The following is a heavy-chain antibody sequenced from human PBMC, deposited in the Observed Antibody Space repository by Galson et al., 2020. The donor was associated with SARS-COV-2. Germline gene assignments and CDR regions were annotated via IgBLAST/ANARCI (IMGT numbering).Heavy chain of an antibody. CDR3: AKEWLESGDFPLKESS. CDR1: GFAFTSYL. Sequence: GGSLRLSCETSGFAFTSYLMSWVRQAPGKGLEWVSSITGGGGSTYYADSVQGRFTISRDNSKNTLYLQMNSLRDEDTAIYYCAKEWLESGDFPLKESSWGQGILVTISS. D-gene: IGHD2-21*01. CDR2: ITGGGGST. J-gene: IGHJ5*02. V-gene: IGHV3-23*01.